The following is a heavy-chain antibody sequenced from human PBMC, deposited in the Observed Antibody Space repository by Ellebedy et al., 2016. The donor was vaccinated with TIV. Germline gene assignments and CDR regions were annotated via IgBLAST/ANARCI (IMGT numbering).Heavy chain of an antibody. V-gene: IGHV3-7*01. CDR2: IKTDGSET. Sequence: PGGSLRLSCAAWGFSFSNFWMSWVRQAPGKGLEWVAHIKTDGSETYYVDSVKCRFTISRENAKNALFLQMDGLRVDYSAVYYCVGFGVFNLWGQGAPVTVSS. CDR1: GFSFSNFW. D-gene: IGHD3-3*01. J-gene: IGHJ5*02. CDR3: VGFGVFNL.